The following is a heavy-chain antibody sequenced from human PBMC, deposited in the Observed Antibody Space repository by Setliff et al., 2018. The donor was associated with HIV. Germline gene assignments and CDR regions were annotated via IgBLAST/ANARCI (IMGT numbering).Heavy chain of an antibody. D-gene: IGHD3-9*01. V-gene: IGHV4-38-2*01. CDR1: GYSIRSGYY. CDR2: INYGGAP. J-gene: IGHJ2*01. CDR3: ARGPPRWEEAISWYFDL. Sequence: PSETLSLTCGVSGYSIRSGYYWGWIRQPPGKGLEWIGNINYGGAPYYNPSLKSRVTISIDTSKSQFSLKLTSVTAADTAVYFCARGPPRWEEAISWYFDLWGRGTLVTVSS.